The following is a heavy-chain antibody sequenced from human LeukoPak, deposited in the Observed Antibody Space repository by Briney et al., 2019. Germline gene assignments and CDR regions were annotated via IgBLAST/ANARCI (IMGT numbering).Heavy chain of an antibody. CDR3: ARGSYYYESSGYSLY. J-gene: IGHJ4*02. D-gene: IGHD3-22*01. CDR2: IIPRSGTV. V-gene: IGHV1-69*13. CDR1: GYTFTGYY. Sequence: SVKVSCKASGYTFTGYYMHWVRQAPGQGLEWMGEIIPRSGTVNYAQKFQGRVTITADESRTIAYMELSSLGSDDTAVYYCARGSYYYESSGYSLYWGQGTLVTVSS.